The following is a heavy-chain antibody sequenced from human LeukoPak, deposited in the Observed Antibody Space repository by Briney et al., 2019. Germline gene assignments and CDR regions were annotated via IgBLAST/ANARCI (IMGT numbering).Heavy chain of an antibody. CDR1: GFPFSRYW. V-gene: IGHV3-7*04. D-gene: IGHD4-23*01. J-gene: IGHJ5*02. Sequence: PGGSLRLSCVGSGFPFSRYWMSWVRQAPGKGVEWVANIKQDGSQKYYVDSVKGRFTISRDNAENALYLQMNSLRAEDTAVYYCASDRSRTTVENSNWFDPWGQGTLVTVSS. CDR3: ASDRSRTTVENSNWFDP. CDR2: IKQDGSQK.